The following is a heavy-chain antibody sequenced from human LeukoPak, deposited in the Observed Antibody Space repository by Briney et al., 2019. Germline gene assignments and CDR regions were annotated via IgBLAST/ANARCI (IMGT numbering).Heavy chain of an antibody. CDR1: GGSISSSSYY. CDR3: ARVEYYYDSSGYYSFDYFDC. Sequence: SETLSLTCTVSGGSISSSSYYWGWIRQPPGKGLEWIGSIYYSGSTYYNPSLKSRVTISVDTSKNQFSLKLSSVTAADTAVYYCARVEYYYDSSGYYSFDYFDCWGQGTLVTVSS. V-gene: IGHV4-39*01. CDR2: IYYSGST. J-gene: IGHJ4*02. D-gene: IGHD3-22*01.